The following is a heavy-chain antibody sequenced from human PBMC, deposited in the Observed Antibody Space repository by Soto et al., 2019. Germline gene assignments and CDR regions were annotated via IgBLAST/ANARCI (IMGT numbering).Heavy chain of an antibody. Sequence: EVQLVESGGGLVQPGGSLRLSCAASGFTFSSYWMHWVRQAPGKGLVWVSRINSDGSSTSYADSVKGRFTISRDNAKNTLYPQMNSLRAEDTALYYCARESPASGWSRYSYYYGMDVWGQGTTVTVSS. D-gene: IGHD6-19*01. CDR3: ARESPASGWSRYSYYYGMDV. CDR1: GFTFSSYW. J-gene: IGHJ6*02. CDR2: INSDGSST. V-gene: IGHV3-74*01.